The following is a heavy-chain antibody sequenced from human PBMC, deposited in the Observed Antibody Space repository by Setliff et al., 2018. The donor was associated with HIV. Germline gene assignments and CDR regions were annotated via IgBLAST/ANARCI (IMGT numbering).Heavy chain of an antibody. CDR2: LSRGGDNT. D-gene: IGHD3-22*01. CDR1: GFTVSTYS. CDR3: VKPYTGYYYDGSVYDDF. V-gene: IGHV3-64D*09. J-gene: IGHJ4*02. Sequence: GGSLTLSCLVSGFTVSTYSLNWARQAPGKRPEYVAALSRGGDNTKYADSVKGRFIISRDTSKNTLYLQRSSLRPDDTAIYYCVKPYTGYYYDGSVYDDFWGQGTLVTVSS.